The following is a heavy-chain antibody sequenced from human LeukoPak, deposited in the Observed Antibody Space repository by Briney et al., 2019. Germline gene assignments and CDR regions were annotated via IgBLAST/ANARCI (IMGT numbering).Heavy chain of an antibody. CDR2: ISGSGGST. J-gene: IGHJ4*02. V-gene: IGHV3-23*01. Sequence: PGGSLGLSCAASGITFSSYAMSWVRQAPGKGLGWVSAISGSGGSTYYADSVKGRFTISRDNSKNTLYLQMNSLRAEDTAVYYCAKDQMITFGGVIVIAAFDYWGQGTLVTVSS. CDR1: GITFSSYA. D-gene: IGHD3-16*02. CDR3: AKDQMITFGGVIVIAAFDY.